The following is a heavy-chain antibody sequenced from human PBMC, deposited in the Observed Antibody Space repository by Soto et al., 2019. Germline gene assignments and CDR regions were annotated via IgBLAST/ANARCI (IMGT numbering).Heavy chain of an antibody. CDR3: ARGNAHIVVVPAAIDCSGASCYFDF. CDR2: INHSGST. Sequence: SETLSLTCAVYGGSFSGYYWSWIRQPPGKGLEWIGEINHSGSTNYNPSLKSRVTISVDMSKNQFSLKLSSVTAADTAVYYCARGNAHIVVVPAAIDCSGASCYFDFCGQATLVTVAS. CDR1: GGSFSGYY. J-gene: IGHJ4*02. V-gene: IGHV4-34*01. D-gene: IGHD2-2*02.